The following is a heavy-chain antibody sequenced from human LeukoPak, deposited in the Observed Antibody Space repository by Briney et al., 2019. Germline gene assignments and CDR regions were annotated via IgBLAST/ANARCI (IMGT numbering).Heavy chain of an antibody. CDR3: AKASYMDV. CDR1: AFTFSNYA. CDR2: ISGSGGST. V-gene: IGHV3-23*01. Sequence: QSGGSLRLSCAAFAFTFSNYAMSWGRQAPGKGLEWVSGISGSGGSTYYADSVKGRFTISRDNSKNTLYLQMNSPTAADTGVYSCAKASYMDVWGKGTTVTVSS. J-gene: IGHJ6*03.